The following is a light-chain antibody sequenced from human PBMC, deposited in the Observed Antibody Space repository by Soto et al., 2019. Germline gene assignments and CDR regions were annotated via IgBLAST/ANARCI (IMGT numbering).Light chain of an antibody. CDR1: QAIGNY. CDR3: QKYNCVPLT. CDR2: AAS. Sequence: DIQVTQFPSSLSASVGDRITITCRASQAIGNYLAWYQQKPGKVPKLLIYAASTLQPGVPSRFSGSRSGTDFTLTVISLQPEDVATYFCQKYNCVPLTFGPGTKVEIK. J-gene: IGKJ3*01. V-gene: IGKV1-27*01.